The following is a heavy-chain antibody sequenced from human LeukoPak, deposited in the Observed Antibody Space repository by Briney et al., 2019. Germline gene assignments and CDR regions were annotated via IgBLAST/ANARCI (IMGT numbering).Heavy chain of an antibody. CDR2: INGGGSPI. V-gene: IGHV3-48*01. CDR3: VRDNPRCCGVIPANIDDY. J-gene: IGHJ4*02. Sequence: GGSLRLSCAASGFTFSNYWMGWLRQTPGKGLEWVSYINGGGSPIYYADSVRGRFTISRDNAKNSLYLQMNSLRAEDTAVYYCVRDNPRCCGVIPANIDDYWGQGTLVTVSS. CDR1: GFTFSNYW. D-gene: IGHD2-21*01.